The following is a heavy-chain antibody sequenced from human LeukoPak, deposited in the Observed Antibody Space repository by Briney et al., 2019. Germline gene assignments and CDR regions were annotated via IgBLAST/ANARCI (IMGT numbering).Heavy chain of an antibody. V-gene: IGHV1-2*02. CDR2: INPNSGGT. Sequence: GASVKVSCKASGYTFTGYYMHWVRQAPGQGLEWMGWINPNSGGTNYAQKFQGRVTMTRDTSISTAYMELSRLRSDDTAVYYCARGPPSGWPYYYGMDVWGQGTTVTVSS. CDR3: ARGPPSGWPYYYGMDV. D-gene: IGHD6-19*01. J-gene: IGHJ6*02. CDR1: GYTFTGYY.